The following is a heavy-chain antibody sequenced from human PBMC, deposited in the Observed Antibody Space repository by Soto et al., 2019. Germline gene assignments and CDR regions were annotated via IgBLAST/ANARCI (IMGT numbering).Heavy chain of an antibody. CDR2: MSGSGDAI. Sequence: GGSLRLSCTTSGFTFSDYYMTWVRQAPGKGLEWISYMSGSGDAIYYADSVKGRFTISRDNAKNSLHLEMNSPRVEDTAMYYCVRGNFYYGMDVWGQGTTVTVSS. J-gene: IGHJ6*02. V-gene: IGHV3-11*01. CDR1: GFTFSDYY. CDR3: VRGNFYYGMDV.